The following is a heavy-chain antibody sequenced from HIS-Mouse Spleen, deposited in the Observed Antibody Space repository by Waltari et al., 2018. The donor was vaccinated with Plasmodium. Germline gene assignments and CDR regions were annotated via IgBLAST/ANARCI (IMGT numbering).Heavy chain of an antibody. CDR2: NSGST. Sequence: QLQLQESGPGLVKPSETLCLTCTVPGGSISSSSYYWGWIRQPPGKGLEWIGSNSGSTYYNPSLKSRVTISVDTSKNQFSLKLSSVTAADTAVYYCARRGGSYYYFDYWGQGTLVTVSS. D-gene: IGHD1-26*01. V-gene: IGHV4-39*01. J-gene: IGHJ4*02. CDR1: GGSISSSSYY. CDR3: ARRGGSYYYFDY.